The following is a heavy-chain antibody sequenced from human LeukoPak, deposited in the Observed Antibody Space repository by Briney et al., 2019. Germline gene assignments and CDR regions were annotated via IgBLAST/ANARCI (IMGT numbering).Heavy chain of an antibody. J-gene: IGHJ4*02. CDR2: ISSSSSYI. V-gene: IGHV3-21*01. CDR1: GFTFSSYS. CDR3: AREQDTAMVFRFAGGFDY. Sequence: GGSLRLSCAASGFTFSSYSMNWVRQAPGKGLEWVSSISSSSSYIYYADSVKGRFTISRDNAKNSLYLQMNSLRAEDTAVYYCAREQDTAMVFRFAGGFDYWGQGTLVTVSS. D-gene: IGHD5-18*01.